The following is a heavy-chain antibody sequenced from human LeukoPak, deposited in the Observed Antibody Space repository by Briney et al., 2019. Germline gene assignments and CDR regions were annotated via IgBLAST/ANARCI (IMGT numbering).Heavy chain of an antibody. V-gene: IGHV3-30*02. CDR3: ARDLRKSSGYFQH. Sequence: GGSLRLSCAASGFTFSSYGMYWVRQAPGKGLEWVAFIRYDGSNKYYADSVKGRFTISRDNSKNTLYLQMNSLRAEDTAVYYCARDLRKSSGYFQHWGQGTLVTVSS. CDR1: GFTFSSYG. J-gene: IGHJ1*01. CDR2: IRYDGSNK. D-gene: IGHD3-10*01.